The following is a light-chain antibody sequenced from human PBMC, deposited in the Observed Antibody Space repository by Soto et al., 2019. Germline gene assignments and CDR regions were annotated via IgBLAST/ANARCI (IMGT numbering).Light chain of an antibody. CDR3: QEYNKWPPLT. CDR2: GAT. CDR1: QSVSSN. Sequence: EIVMTQSPATLSVCPGERATLSCRASQSVSSNLAWYQQKPGQAPRLLIYGATTRATGIPARFSGSGSGTEFTLTISSLQSEDFAIYYCQEYNKWPPLTFGGGTKVEIK. V-gene: IGKV3-15*01. J-gene: IGKJ4*01.